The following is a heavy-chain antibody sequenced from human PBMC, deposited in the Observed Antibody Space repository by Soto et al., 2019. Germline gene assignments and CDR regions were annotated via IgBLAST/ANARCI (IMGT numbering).Heavy chain of an antibody. Sequence: PGGSLRLSCAASGFTFSSYAMSWVRQAPGKGLEWVSAISGSGGSTYYADSVKGRFTISRDNSKNTLYLQMNSLRAEDTAVYYCAKTADPYCSGGSCPKAYFDYWGQGTLVTVSS. CDR1: GFTFSSYA. J-gene: IGHJ4*02. D-gene: IGHD2-15*01. CDR3: AKTADPYCSGGSCPKAYFDY. CDR2: ISGSGGST. V-gene: IGHV3-23*01.